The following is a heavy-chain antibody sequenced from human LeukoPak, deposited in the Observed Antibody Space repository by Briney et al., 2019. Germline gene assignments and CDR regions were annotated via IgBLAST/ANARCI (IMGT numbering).Heavy chain of an antibody. V-gene: IGHV3-53*01. CDR3: ARVARVFYQLPGWLDY. Sequence: PGGSLRLSCAASGFTFSSYAMSWVRQAPGKGLEWVSVIYSDGSTYYADSVKGRFTISRDNSKNTLYLQMNSLRAEDTAVYYWARVARVFYQLPGWLDYWGQGTLVTVSS. CDR1: GFTFSSYA. D-gene: IGHD2-2*01. CDR2: IYSDGST. J-gene: IGHJ4*02.